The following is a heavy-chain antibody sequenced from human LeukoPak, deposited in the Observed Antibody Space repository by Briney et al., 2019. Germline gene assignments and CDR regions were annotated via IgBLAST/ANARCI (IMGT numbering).Heavy chain of an antibody. Sequence: GGSLRLSCAASGFTFSSYAMSWVRQAPGKGLEWVSAISGSGGSTYYADSVKGRFTISRDNSKNTLYLQMNSLRAEDTAVYYCATALRFLEWNRGGQGTLVTLSS. CDR2: ISGSGGST. V-gene: IGHV3-23*01. CDR3: ATALRFLEWNR. D-gene: IGHD3-3*01. J-gene: IGHJ4*02. CDR1: GFTFSSYA.